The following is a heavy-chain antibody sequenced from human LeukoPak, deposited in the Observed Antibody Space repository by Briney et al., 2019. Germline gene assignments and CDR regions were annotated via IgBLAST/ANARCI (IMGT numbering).Heavy chain of an antibody. Sequence: ETLPLTCAVYGGSFSGYYWSWIRQPPGKGLEWIGEINHSGSTNYNPSLKSRVTISVDTSKNQFSLKLSSVTAADTAVYYCAREGQQLVRSLDYWGQGTLVTVSS. V-gene: IGHV4-34*01. CDR3: AREGQQLVRSLDY. D-gene: IGHD6-13*01. CDR2: INHSGST. J-gene: IGHJ4*02. CDR1: GGSFSGYY.